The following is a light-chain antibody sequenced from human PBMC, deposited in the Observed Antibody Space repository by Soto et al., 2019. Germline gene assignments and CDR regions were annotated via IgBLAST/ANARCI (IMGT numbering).Light chain of an antibody. J-gene: IGKJ2*01. CDR1: QSMLYSSNNQNY. CDR2: WAS. CDR3: QQYYETPYT. Sequence: DIVMTQSPDSLSVSLGEMATITCKSSQSMLYSSNNQNYLAWYQQRPGHPPKLLIYWASTRESGVPDRFSGWGSGSDFTLTISSLQAEDVAVYYCQQYYETPYTFGQGTKLQIK. V-gene: IGKV4-1*01.